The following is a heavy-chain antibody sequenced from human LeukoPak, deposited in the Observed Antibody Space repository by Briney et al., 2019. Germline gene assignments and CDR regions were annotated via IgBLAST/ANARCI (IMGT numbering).Heavy chain of an antibody. CDR2: MSYSGRT. D-gene: IGHD1-26*01. CDR3: ARDRIIRVGATRRFSD. V-gene: IGHV4-39*07. CDR1: GGSISISNYY. J-gene: IGHJ4*02. Sequence: SETLSLTCTVSGGSISISNYYWGWIRQPPGKGLEWIGSMSYSGRTYYNPSLKTRVTVSLDTSKNQFSLNLISVTAADTAVYYYARDRIIRVGATRRFSDWGQGTLVTVSS.